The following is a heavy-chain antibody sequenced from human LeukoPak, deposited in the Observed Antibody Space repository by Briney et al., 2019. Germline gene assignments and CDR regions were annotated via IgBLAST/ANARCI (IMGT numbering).Heavy chain of an antibody. V-gene: IGHV3-23*01. Sequence: HPGGSLRLSCAASGFTFSSYAMSWVRQAPGKGLEWVSAISGSGGSTYYADSVKGRFTISRDNSKNTLYLQMNSLRAEDTAVYYCAKVGNGGTPPDFWSGPDYWGQGTLVTVSS. CDR3: AKVGNGGTPPDFWSGPDY. CDR2: ISGSGGST. CDR1: GFTFSSYA. D-gene: IGHD3-3*01. J-gene: IGHJ4*02.